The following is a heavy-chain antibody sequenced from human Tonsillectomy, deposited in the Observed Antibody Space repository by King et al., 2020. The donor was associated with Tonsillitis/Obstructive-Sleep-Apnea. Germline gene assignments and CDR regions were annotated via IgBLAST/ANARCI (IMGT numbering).Heavy chain of an antibody. D-gene: IGHD3-22*01. CDR3: AKGHNYYDSSGYYYVFQYFDY. J-gene: IGHJ4*02. V-gene: IGHV3-23*04. CDR1: GFTFSSYA. Sequence: VQLVESGGGLVQPGGSLRLSCAASGFTFSSYAMSWVRQAPGKGLEWVSAISCSGGSTYYADSVKGRFTISRDNSKNKLYLQMNSLRAEDTAVYYCAKGHNYYDSSGYYYVFQYFDYWGQGTLVTVSS. CDR2: ISCSGGST.